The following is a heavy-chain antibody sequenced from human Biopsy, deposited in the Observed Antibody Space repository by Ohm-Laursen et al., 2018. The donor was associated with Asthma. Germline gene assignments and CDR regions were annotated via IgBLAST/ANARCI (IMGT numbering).Heavy chain of an antibody. CDR2: IIPMYGVL. Sequence: GSSVKVSCKASGGTFRTYAFNWVRQAPGQGLEWMGGIIPMYGVLKVAQKFQGRVTITADESTSTAYMEMSSLRSEDTAVYYCARVDAIMISGDFYFYSGFDLWGQGTTVRVSS. CDR3: ARVDAIMISGDFYFYSGFDL. D-gene: IGHD3-16*01. J-gene: IGHJ6*02. V-gene: IGHV1-69*01. CDR1: GGTFRTYA.